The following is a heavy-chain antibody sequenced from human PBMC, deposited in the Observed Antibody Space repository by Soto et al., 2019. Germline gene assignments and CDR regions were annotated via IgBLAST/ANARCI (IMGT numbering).Heavy chain of an antibody. CDR2: FYDAGST. CDR1: GGSVSSGNYC. V-gene: IGHV4-30-4*01. CDR3: TRGPSGDKVDY. Sequence: QVQLQESGPGLVKPSQTLSLTCTVSGGSVSSGNYCWSWIRQSPDKGLEWIGHFYDAGSTYSNPSLKSRVSISVDTSMNQFSLQLSSVNAADTAVYYCTRGPSGDKVDYWGQGTLVTVSS. J-gene: IGHJ4*02. D-gene: IGHD7-27*01.